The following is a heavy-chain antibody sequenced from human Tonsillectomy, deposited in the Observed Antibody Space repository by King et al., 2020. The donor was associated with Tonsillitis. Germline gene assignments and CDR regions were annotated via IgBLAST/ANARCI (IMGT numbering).Heavy chain of an antibody. J-gene: IGHJ3*02. CDR3: TKSSAEGYDAFDI. CDR2: IYEGGNT. Sequence: LQLQESGSGLVKPSQTLSLTCAVSGVSISSGGYSWSWIRPPPGKGLEWIGYIYEGGNTDYNPSLKSRVTISVDRSKNQFSLRLSSVTAADTAVYYCTKSSAEGYDAFDIWGQGTMVTVSS. D-gene: IGHD3-22*01. CDR1: GVSISSGGYS. V-gene: IGHV4-30-2*01.